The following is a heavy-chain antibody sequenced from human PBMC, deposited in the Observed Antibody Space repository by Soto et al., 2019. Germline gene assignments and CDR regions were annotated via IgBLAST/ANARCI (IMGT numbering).Heavy chain of an antibody. CDR3: AKDGAPRYCCRSSCHPASAY. V-gene: IGHV3-30*18. CDR2: MSYEGSQK. D-gene: IGHD2-15*01. J-gene: IGHJ4*02. CDR1: GFTFSNYG. Sequence: GETLSLTCAGSGFTFSNYGFHWVRLAPGKGKEWVAVMSYEGSQKDEAGSVKGRFTTSRDNSTNMRYLQMDSLRAEDTAVYYCAKDGAPRYCCRSSCHPASAYWCQEALVTVSS.